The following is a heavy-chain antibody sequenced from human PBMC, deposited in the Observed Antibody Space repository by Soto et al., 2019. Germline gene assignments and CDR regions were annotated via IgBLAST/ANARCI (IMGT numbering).Heavy chain of an antibody. Sequence: QITLKESGPTLVKPTQTLTLTCTFSGFSLSTRGAGVAWVRQPPGKALEWLALIYGVDDKRYSPSLKSRLTLTQDTSKNQVVLTLTNIDPEHTATYYCARSRWYGRFEHCGQGPVITVSS. CDR2: IYGVDDK. CDR3: ARSRWYGRFEH. V-gene: IGHV2-5*02. D-gene: IGHD6-13*01. J-gene: IGHJ5*02. CDR1: GFSLSTRGAG.